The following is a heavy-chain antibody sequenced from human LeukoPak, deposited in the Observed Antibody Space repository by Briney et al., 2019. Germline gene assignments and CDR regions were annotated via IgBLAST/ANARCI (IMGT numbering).Heavy chain of an antibody. CDR1: GYTFIGYY. D-gene: IGHD2-2*01. Sequence: ASVKVSCKASGYTFIGYYMHWVRQAPGQGLEWMGWINPNSDGTNYAQRFQGGVTMTRDTSISTAYMELSRLRSDDTAVYYCARGGSSTRPRGWFAPWSQGTLVTASS. CDR3: ARGGSSTRPRGWFAP. V-gene: IGHV1-2*02. J-gene: IGHJ5*02. CDR2: INPNSDGT.